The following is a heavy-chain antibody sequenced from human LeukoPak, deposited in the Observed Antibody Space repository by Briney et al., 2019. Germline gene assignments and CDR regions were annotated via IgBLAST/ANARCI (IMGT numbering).Heavy chain of an antibody. Sequence: GGSLRLSCAASGFTFSSYGMHWVRQAPGKGLEWVAFIRYDGSNKYYADSVKGRFTISRDNSKNTLYLRMNSLRAEDTAVYYCAKVPMDAGWLVLDYWGQGTLVTVSS. CDR2: IRYDGSNK. J-gene: IGHJ4*02. CDR1: GFTFSSYG. CDR3: AKVPMDAGWLVLDY. D-gene: IGHD6-19*01. V-gene: IGHV3-30*02.